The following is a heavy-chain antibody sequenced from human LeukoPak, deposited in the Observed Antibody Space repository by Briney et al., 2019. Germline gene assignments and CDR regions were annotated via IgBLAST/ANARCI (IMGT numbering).Heavy chain of an antibody. J-gene: IGHJ4*02. CDR3: ARVIEGGDYLDY. D-gene: IGHD3-16*01. CDR1: GYTFTGYY. Sequence: ASVKVSCKAFGYTFTGYYMHWVRQAPGQGLEWMGWINPNSGGTNYAQKFQGRVTMTRDTSISTAYMELSRLRSDDTAVYYCARVIEGGDYLDYWGQGTLVTVSS. V-gene: IGHV1-2*02. CDR2: INPNSGGT.